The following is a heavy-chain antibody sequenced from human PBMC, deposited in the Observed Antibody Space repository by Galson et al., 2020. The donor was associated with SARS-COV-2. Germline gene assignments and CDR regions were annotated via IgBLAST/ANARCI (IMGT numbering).Heavy chain of an antibody. J-gene: IGHJ6*02. CDR2: INHSGST. CDR3: ARAHHRYSGYDRNGMDV. Sequence: SETLSLTCAVYGGSFSGYYWSWIRQPPGKGLEWIGEINHSGSTNYNPSLKSRVTISVDTSKNQFSLKLSSVTAADTAVYYCARAHHRYSGYDRNGMDVWGQGTTVTVAS. CDR1: GGSFSGYY. D-gene: IGHD5-12*01. V-gene: IGHV4-34*01.